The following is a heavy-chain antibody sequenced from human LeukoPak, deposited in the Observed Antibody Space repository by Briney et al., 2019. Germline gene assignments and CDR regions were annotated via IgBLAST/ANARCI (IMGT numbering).Heavy chain of an antibody. J-gene: IGHJ5*02. D-gene: IGHD2-15*01. CDR2: IYYSGST. V-gene: IGHV4-59*12. Sequence: SETLSLTCTVSGGSISSYYWSWIRQPPGKGLEWIGYIYYSGSTYYNPSLKSRVTISVDTSKNQFSLKLSSVTAADTAVYYCARVLRYCSGGSCYRGSSIWFDPGGQGTLVTVSS. CDR3: ARVLRYCSGGSCYRGSSIWFDP. CDR1: GGSISSYY.